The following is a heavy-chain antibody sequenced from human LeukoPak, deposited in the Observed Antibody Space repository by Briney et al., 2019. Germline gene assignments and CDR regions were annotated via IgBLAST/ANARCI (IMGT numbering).Heavy chain of an antibody. Sequence: PSETLSLTCTVSGGSISSYYWSWLRQPAGKGLEWIGRMHTSGSTNHNPSLKSRVTMSVDTSKNQFSLKLSSVAAADTAVYYCARSLPAAIRYYYYYMDVWGKGTTVTVSS. D-gene: IGHD2-2*02. CDR2: MHTSGST. J-gene: IGHJ6*03. CDR1: GGSISSYY. V-gene: IGHV4-4*07. CDR3: ARSLPAAIRYYYYYMDV.